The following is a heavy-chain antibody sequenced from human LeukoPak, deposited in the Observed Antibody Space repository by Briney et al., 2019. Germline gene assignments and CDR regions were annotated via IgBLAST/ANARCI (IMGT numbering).Heavy chain of an antibody. J-gene: IGHJ4*02. D-gene: IGHD4-11*01. V-gene: IGHV1-8*03. Sequence: GASVKVSCKASGYTFTSYDINWVRQATGQGLEWMGWMNPNSGNTGYAQKFQGRVTITRNTSISTAYMELSSLRSEDMAVYYCARGLRRGNYRLDYWGQGTLVTVSS. CDR1: GYTFTSYD. CDR3: ARGLRRGNYRLDY. CDR2: MNPNSGNT.